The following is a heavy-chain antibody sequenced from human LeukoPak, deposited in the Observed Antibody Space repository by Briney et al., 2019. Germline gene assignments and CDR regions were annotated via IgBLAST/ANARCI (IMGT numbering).Heavy chain of an antibody. V-gene: IGHV3-53*01. CDR3: ARGQQWLPLDY. D-gene: IGHD6-19*01. CDR1: GFTVSSNY. CDR2: IYSGGST. Sequence: GGSLRLSCAASGFTVSSNYMSWVRQAPGKGLEWVSVIYSGGSTYYADSVKGRFTISRDNSKNTLYLQMNSLRAEDTAVYYCARGQQWLPLDYWGQGTLVTVSS. J-gene: IGHJ4*02.